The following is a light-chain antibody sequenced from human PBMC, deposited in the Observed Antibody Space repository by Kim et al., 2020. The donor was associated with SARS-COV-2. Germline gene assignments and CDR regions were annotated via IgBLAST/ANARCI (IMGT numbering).Light chain of an antibody. CDR3: AAWDDSLSGWV. V-gene: IGLV1-47*01. CDR1: SSNIGSNY. CDR2: RNN. J-gene: IGLJ3*02. Sequence: QSVLTQPPSASGTPGQRVTISCSGSSSNIGSNYVYWYQQLPGTAPKLLIYRNNQRPSGVPDRFSGSKSGTSASLAISVLRSEDEADYYCAAWDDSLSGWVFGGRTQLSVL.